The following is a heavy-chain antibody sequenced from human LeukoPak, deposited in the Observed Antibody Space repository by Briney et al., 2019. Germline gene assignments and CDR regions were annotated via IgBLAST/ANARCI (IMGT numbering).Heavy chain of an antibody. D-gene: IGHD3-16*01. CDR1: GFTFSSYS. V-gene: IGHV3-21*01. CDR3: ARDRGGWFDP. CDR2: ISSSSSYI. Sequence: GGSLRLSCAASGFTFSSYSMNWVRLAPGKGLEWVSSISSSSSYIYYADSVKGRFTISRDNAKNSLYLQMNSLRAEDTAVYYCARDRGGWFDPWGQGTLVTVSS. J-gene: IGHJ5*02.